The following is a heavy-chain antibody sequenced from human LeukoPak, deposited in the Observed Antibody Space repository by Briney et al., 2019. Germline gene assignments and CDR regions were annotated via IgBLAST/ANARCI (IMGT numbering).Heavy chain of an antibody. J-gene: IGHJ4*02. CDR3: ARAGVATIPGDY. V-gene: IGHV4-59*01. CDR1: GGSISIYY. CDR2: IYYSGST. Sequence: PSETLSLTCTVSGGSISIYYWSWIRQPPGKGLEWIGYIYYSGSTNYNPSLKSRVTISVDTSKNQFSLKLSSVTAADTAVYYCARAGVATIPGDYWGQGTLVTVSS. D-gene: IGHD5-12*01.